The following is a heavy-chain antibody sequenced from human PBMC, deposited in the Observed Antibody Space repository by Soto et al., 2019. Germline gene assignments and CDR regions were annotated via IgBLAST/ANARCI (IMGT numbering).Heavy chain of an antibody. CDR1: GGTFSSYA. CDR3: AGGVYAIIYHYGMDV. J-gene: IGHJ6*02. D-gene: IGHD2-8*01. V-gene: IGHV1-69*13. Sequence: GASVKVSCKASGGTFSSYAISWVRQAPGQGLEWMGGIIPIFGTANYAQKFQGRVTITADESTSTAYMELSSLRSEDTAVYYCAGGVYAIIYHYGMDVWGQGPTVTVS. CDR2: IIPIFGTA.